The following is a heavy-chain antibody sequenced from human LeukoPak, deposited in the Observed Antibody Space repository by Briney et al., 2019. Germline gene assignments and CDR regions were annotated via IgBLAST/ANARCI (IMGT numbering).Heavy chain of an antibody. V-gene: IGHV1-18*01. CDR1: GYTFSKYG. J-gene: IGHJ4*02. Sequence: VASVKASCKASGYTFSKYGITWVRQAPGQGLEWMGWISADNGDTYFTQKIQGRLTLTTDTSATTAYMELTNLRSDDTAVYYCATGLDSSSWHVNLDHWGQGTLVTVSS. D-gene: IGHD6-13*01. CDR3: ATGLDSSSWHVNLDH. CDR2: ISADNGDT.